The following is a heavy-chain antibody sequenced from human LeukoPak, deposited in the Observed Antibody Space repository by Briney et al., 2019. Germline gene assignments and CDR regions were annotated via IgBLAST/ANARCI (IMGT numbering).Heavy chain of an antibody. Sequence: SETLSLTCTVSGGSISSGDYYWSWIRQPPGKGLEWIGYIYYSGSTYYNPSLKSRVTISVDTSKNQFSLKLSSVTAADTAVYYCARTLAAGWFDPWGQGTLVTVSS. CDR3: ARTLAAGWFDP. V-gene: IGHV4-30-4*01. D-gene: IGHD2-15*01. CDR1: GGSISSGDYY. CDR2: IYYSGST. J-gene: IGHJ5*02.